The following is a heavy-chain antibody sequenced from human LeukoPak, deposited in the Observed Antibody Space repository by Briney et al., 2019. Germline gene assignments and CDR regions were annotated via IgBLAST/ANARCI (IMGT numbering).Heavy chain of an antibody. V-gene: IGHV3-21*01. J-gene: IGHJ1*01. CDR2: ISSSSIYI. CDR3: ARGGYSSTLYGRYQH. Sequence: GGSLRLSCAASGFTFSSYSMNWVRQAPGKGLEWVSSISSSSIYIYYADSLKGRFTISRDNAKNSLYLQMNSLRAEDTAVYYCARGGYSSTLYGRYQHWGQGTLVTVSP. D-gene: IGHD6-13*01. CDR1: GFTFSSYS.